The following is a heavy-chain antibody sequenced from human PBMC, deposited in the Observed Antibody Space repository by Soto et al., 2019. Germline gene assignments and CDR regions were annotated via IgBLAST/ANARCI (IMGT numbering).Heavy chain of an antibody. CDR2: ISYDGSNK. CDR3: AKGDYDFWSGYYTELIDY. J-gene: IGHJ4*02. CDR1: GFTFSSYG. Sequence: VQLVESGGGVVQPGRSLRLSCAASGFTFSSYGMHWVRQAPGKGLEWVAVISYDGSNKYYADSVKGRFTISRDNSKNTLYLQMNSLRAEDTAVYYCAKGDYDFWSGYYTELIDYWGQGTLVTVSS. V-gene: IGHV3-30*18. D-gene: IGHD3-3*01.